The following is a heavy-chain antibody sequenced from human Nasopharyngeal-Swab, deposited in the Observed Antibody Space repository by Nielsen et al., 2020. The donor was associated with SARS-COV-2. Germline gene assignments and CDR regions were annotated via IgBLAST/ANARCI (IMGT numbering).Heavy chain of an antibody. J-gene: IGHJ4*02. D-gene: IGHD6-19*01. CDR3: TRAGYSSGWAFDY. V-gene: IGHV3-49*03. Sequence: GGSLRLSCTASGFTFGDYAMSWFRQAPGKGLEWVGFIRSKAYGGTTGYAASVKGRFTISRDDSKSIAYPQMNSLKTEDTAVYYCTRAGYSSGWAFDYWGQGTLVTVSS. CDR1: GFTFGDYA. CDR2: IRSKAYGGTT.